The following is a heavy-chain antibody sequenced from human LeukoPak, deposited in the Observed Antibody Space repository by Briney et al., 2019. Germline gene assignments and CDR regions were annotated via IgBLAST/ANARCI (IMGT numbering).Heavy chain of an antibody. CDR2: IYYSGST. D-gene: IGHD5-12*01. CDR1: GGSISSYY. J-gene: IGHJ3*02. CDR3: ARPRGYSSDAFDI. Sequence: SETLSLTCTVSGGSISSYYWSWIRQPPGKGLEWIGSIYYSGSTYYNPSLKSRVTISVDTSKNQFSLKLSSVTAADTAVYYCARPRGYSSDAFDIWGQGTMVTVSS. V-gene: IGHV4-59*12.